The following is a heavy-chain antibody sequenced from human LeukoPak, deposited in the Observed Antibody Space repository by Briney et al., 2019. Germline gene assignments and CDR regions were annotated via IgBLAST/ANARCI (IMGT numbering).Heavy chain of an antibody. V-gene: IGHV4-61*08. CDR1: GVSISSGGYS. CDR3: ARGGYYGLGNDFRFDP. Sequence: SETLSLTCAVSGVSISSGGYSWRWIRQPPGKGLEWIGYIYCSRNNNNRPSLKSLVTISVDTSKTQYSLKQSSVTAADTAVYYGARGGYYGLGNDFRFDPWGQGTLVTVSS. D-gene: IGHD3-10*01. J-gene: IGHJ5*02. CDR2: IYCSRNN.